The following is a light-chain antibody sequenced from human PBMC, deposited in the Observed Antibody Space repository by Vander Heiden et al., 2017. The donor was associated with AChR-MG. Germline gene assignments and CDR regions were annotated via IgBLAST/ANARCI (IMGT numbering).Light chain of an antibody. CDR1: SSDVGAYNY. V-gene: IGLV2-8*01. J-gene: IGLJ3*02. Sequence: QSAMPPPPSASGSPDPSVTISCTGTSSDVGAYNYVSWYQQHPGKAPKLMIYEVSKRPSGVPDRFSGSKSGNTASLTVSGLQADDEAGYYCSSYAGSNNVVFGGGTKLTVL. CDR2: EVS. CDR3: SSYAGSNNVV.